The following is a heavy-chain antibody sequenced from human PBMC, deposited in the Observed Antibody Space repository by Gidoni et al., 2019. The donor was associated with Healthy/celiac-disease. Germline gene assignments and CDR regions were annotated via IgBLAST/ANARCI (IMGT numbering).Heavy chain of an antibody. CDR1: GGSISSYY. CDR3: ARGVYDILTGYLNKPSHYYCDY. J-gene: IGHJ4*02. Sequence: QVQLQESGPGLVKPSETLSLTCTVSGGSISSYYWSWIRQPPGQGLEWIGYIYYSGSTNYTPSLKSRVTISVDTSKNQFSLKLSSVTAADTAVYYCARGVYDILTGYLNKPSHYYCDYWGQGTLVTVSS. V-gene: IGHV4-59*01. CDR2: IYYSGST. D-gene: IGHD3-9*01.